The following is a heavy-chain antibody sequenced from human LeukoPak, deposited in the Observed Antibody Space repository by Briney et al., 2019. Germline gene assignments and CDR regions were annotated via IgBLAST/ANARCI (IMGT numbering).Heavy chain of an antibody. CDR1: GFTFSDYY. Sequence: PGGSLRLSCAASGFTFSDYYMTWVRQAPGKGLEWIAYVSTTSLTIYYAVSVKGRFTISRDNAKNSVYLQMNSLGVDDTAVYYCARGGAWTGTYLYFQYWGQGSLVTVSS. J-gene: IGHJ4*02. D-gene: IGHD3/OR15-3a*01. CDR3: ARGGAWTGTYLYFQY. V-gene: IGHV3-11*01. CDR2: VSTTSLTI.